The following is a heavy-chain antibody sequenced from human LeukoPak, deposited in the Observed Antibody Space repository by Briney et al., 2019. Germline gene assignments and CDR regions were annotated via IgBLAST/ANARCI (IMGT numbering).Heavy chain of an antibody. Sequence: GASVKVSCKASGYTFTSYYMHWVRQAPGQGLEWMGIINPSGGSTSYAQKFQGRVTMTRDTSISTAYMELSRLRSDDTAVYYCARVKAVAGAYYFDYWGQGTLVTVSS. J-gene: IGHJ4*02. CDR2: INPSGGST. V-gene: IGHV1-46*01. D-gene: IGHD6-19*01. CDR1: GYTFTSYY. CDR3: ARVKAVAGAYYFDY.